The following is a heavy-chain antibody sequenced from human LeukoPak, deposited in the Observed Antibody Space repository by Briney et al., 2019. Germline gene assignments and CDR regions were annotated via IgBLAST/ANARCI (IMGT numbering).Heavy chain of an antibody. D-gene: IGHD3-22*01. V-gene: IGHV4-34*01. J-gene: IGHJ4*02. CDR2: INHSGST. Sequence: SETLSLTCAVYGGSFSGYYWSWIRQPPGKGLEWIGEINHSGSTNYNPSLKSRVTISVDTSKNQFSLKLSSVTAADTAVYYCAREGSLSYDSSGYYYDFWYFDYWCQGTLVTVSS. CDR3: AREGSLSYDSSGYYYDFWYFDY. CDR1: GGSFSGYY.